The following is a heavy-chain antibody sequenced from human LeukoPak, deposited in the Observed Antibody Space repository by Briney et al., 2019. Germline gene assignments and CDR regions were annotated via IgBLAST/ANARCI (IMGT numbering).Heavy chain of an antibody. V-gene: IGHV3-23*01. CDR1: GFTFSSYA. D-gene: IGHD1-26*01. J-gene: IGHJ5*02. CDR3: AKDQNSELNWFDP. CDR2: ISASGGTT. Sequence: GGSLRLSCAASGFTFSSYAMNWVRQAPGKGLEWVSGISASGGTTYYADSMKGRFTISRDTSKNTLYLEMNSLRAEDTAVYYCAKDQNSELNWFDPWGQGTLVTVSS.